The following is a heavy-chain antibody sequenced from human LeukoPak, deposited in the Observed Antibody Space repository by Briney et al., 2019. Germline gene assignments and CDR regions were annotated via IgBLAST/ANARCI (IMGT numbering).Heavy chain of an antibody. J-gene: IGHJ6*04. D-gene: IGHD6-13*01. CDR3: ARWRIAAAGLDV. CDR1: GGSISSSSYY. V-gene: IGHV4-39*01. Sequence: SETLSLTCTVSGGSISSSSYYWGWIRQPPGKGLEWIGSIYYSGSTYYNPSLKSRVTISVDTSKNQFSLKLSSVTAADTAVYYCARWRIAAAGLDVWGKGTTVTVSS. CDR2: IYYSGST.